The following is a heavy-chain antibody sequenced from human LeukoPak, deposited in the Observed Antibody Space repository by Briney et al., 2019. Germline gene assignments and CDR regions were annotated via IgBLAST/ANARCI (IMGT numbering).Heavy chain of an antibody. CDR2: INHSGST. Sequence: SETLSLTCAVYGGSFSGYYWSWIRQPPGKGLEWIGEINHSGSTNYNPSLKSRVTMSVDTSKNQFSLKLSSVTAADTAVYYCARDRSSRWDPSNWFDPWGQGTLVTVSS. J-gene: IGHJ5*02. CDR1: GGSFSGYY. D-gene: IGHD6-13*01. CDR3: ARDRSSRWDPSNWFDP. V-gene: IGHV4-34*01.